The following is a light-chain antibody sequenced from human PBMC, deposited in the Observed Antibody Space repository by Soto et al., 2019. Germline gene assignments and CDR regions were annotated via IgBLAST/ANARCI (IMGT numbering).Light chain of an antibody. Sequence: DIQMTQSPSALSASVGDRVTITCRARQSISSWLAWYQQKPGRAPKLLIYKASSLESGVPSRFSGSGSGTEFTLTSSSLQPDDFATYYCQQYNSYSRTFGQGTKLEIK. V-gene: IGKV1-5*03. CDR1: QSISSW. CDR3: QQYNSYSRT. J-gene: IGKJ2*01. CDR2: KAS.